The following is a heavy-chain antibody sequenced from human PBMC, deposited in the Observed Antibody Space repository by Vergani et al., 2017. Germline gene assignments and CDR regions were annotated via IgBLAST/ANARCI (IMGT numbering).Heavy chain of an antibody. CDR2: ISGSGGST. D-gene: IGHD3-10*01. CDR1: GFTFSSYA. Sequence: EVQLLESGGGLVQPGGSLRLSCAASGFTFSSYAMSWVRQAPGKGLEWVSAISGSGGSTYYADSVKGRFTISRDNSKNTLYLQMNSLRAEATAVYYCAKDQGSYGSGTYDYWGQGTLVTVSS. J-gene: IGHJ4*02. CDR3: AKDQGSYGSGTYDY. V-gene: IGHV3-23*01.